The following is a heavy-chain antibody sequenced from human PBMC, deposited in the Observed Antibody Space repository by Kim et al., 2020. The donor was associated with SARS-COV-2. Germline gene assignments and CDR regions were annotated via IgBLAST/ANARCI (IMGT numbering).Heavy chain of an antibody. CDR2: INHSGST. CDR3: ARVRGAYSGSYYGWFDP. Sequence: SETLSLTCAVYGGSFSGYYWSWIRQPPGKGLEWIGEINHSGSTNYNPSLKSRVTISVDTSKNQFSLKLSSVTAADTAVYYCARVRGAYSGSYYGWFDPWGQGTLVTVSS. CDR1: GGSFSGYY. J-gene: IGHJ5*02. D-gene: IGHD1-26*01. V-gene: IGHV4-34*01.